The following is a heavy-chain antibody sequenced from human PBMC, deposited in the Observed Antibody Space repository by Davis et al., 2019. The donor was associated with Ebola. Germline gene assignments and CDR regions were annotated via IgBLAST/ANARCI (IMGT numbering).Heavy chain of an antibody. CDR3: AREATAGSGPGWFDP. D-gene: IGHD6-13*01. J-gene: IGHJ5*02. V-gene: IGHV3-23*01. CDR1: GFVFSSYV. CDR2: QGLSADT. Sequence: GGSLRLSCAASGFVFSSYVMSWVRRAPGKGLEWVSTQGLSADTYYADSVKGRFTISRDNAKNSLYLQMNSLRDEDTAVYYCAREATAGSGPGWFDPWGQGTLVTVSS.